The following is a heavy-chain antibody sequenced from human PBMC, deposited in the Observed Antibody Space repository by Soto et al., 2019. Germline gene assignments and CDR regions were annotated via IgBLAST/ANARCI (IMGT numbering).Heavy chain of an antibody. CDR3: ARAVDYGDYDAFDI. Sequence: QVQLQESGPGLVKPSETLSLTCTVSGGSISSYYWSWIRQPPGKGLEWIGYIYYSGSTNYNPSLKRRVTISVDTSKNQFSLKLSSVTAADTAVYYCARAVDYGDYDAFDIWGQGTMVTVSS. D-gene: IGHD4-17*01. CDR1: GGSISSYY. CDR2: IYYSGST. V-gene: IGHV4-59*01. J-gene: IGHJ3*02.